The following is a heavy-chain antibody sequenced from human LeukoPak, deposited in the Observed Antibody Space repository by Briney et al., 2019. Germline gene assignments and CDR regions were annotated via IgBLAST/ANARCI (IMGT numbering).Heavy chain of an antibody. CDR1: GGSISSGGYS. Sequence: ASETLSLTCAVSGGSISSGGYSWSWIRQPPGKGLEWIGYIYHSGSTYYNPSLNSRRVTMSVDTTKNQFSLTLTSVTAADTAIYYCARLPITKRAMDVWGQGTTVIVSS. CDR3: ARLPITKRAMDV. D-gene: IGHD3-3*01. J-gene: IGHJ6*02. CDR2: IYHSGST. V-gene: IGHV4-30-2*03.